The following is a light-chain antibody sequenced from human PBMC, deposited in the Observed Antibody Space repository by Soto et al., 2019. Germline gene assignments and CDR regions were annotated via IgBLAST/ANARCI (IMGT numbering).Light chain of an antibody. Sequence: QSALTQPPSVSGSPGQSVTTSCTGTSSDVGSYNRVSWYQQPPGTAPKLMISEVSNRPSGVPDRFSGSKSGNTASLTISGLQAEDEADYYCSSYTSSSTYVFGTGT. CDR2: EVS. J-gene: IGLJ1*01. CDR1: SSDVGSYNR. V-gene: IGLV2-18*02. CDR3: SSYTSSSTYV.